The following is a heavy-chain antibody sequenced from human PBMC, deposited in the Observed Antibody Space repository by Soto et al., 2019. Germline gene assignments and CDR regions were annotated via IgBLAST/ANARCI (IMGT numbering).Heavy chain of an antibody. CDR3: AKANSGYGSFDH. V-gene: IGHV4-59*01. D-gene: IGHD5-12*01. J-gene: IGHJ4*02. CDR1: GDSTSNYY. CDR2: VLYSGDT. Sequence: PSETLSLTCTVSGDSTSNYYCSWIRQSAGKGLEWIGYVLYSGDTKYNPSLKSRVTISIDKSKNQFSLKLTSVTAADTAVYYCAKANSGYGSFDHWGQGMLVTVSS.